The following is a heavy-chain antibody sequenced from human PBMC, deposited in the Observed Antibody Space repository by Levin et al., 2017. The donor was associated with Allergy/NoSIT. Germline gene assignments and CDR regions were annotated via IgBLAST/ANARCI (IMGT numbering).Heavy chain of an antibody. CDR3: ATGMYYYESSGYPLGY. D-gene: IGHD3-22*01. Sequence: GGSLRLSCAASGFTVSRNYMSWVRQAPGKGLEWVSIIFSGGSTYYADSVKGRFTISRDNSQNMLYLQMNSLRAEDTAVYDCATGMYYYESSGYPLGYWGQGTLATVSS. V-gene: IGHV3-66*01. CDR1: GFTVSRNY. CDR2: IFSGGST. J-gene: IGHJ4*02.